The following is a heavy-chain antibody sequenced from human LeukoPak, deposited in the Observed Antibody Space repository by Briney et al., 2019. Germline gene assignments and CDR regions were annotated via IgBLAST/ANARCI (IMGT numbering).Heavy chain of an antibody. CDR1: GGSISSNGYY. Sequence: PSETLSLTCTVSGGSISSNGYYWAWFRQPPGKGLEWIGSIYYSGSTYYNPSLKSRVTISVDTSKNQSSLKLSSVTAADTAVYYCARDGSVADYKQDYYYMDVWGKGTTVTISS. D-gene: IGHD4-11*01. V-gene: IGHV4-39*02. J-gene: IGHJ6*03. CDR3: ARDGSVADYKQDYYYMDV. CDR2: IYYSGST.